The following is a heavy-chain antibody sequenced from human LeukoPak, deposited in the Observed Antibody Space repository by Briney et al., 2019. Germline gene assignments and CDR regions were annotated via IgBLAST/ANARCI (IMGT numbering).Heavy chain of an antibody. V-gene: IGHV4-4*07. CDR1: GGSISTYY. Sequence: SETLSLTCTVSGGSISTYYWSWIRQPAGKGLEWIGRIYTSGNTNYNPSLKSRVTVSVDTSRNQFALRLSSVTAADTAVYYCARDQYRQPVGDMWFDPWGQGTLVTVSS. CDR2: IYTSGNT. J-gene: IGHJ5*02. CDR3: ARDQYRQPVGDMWFDP. D-gene: IGHD3-16*01.